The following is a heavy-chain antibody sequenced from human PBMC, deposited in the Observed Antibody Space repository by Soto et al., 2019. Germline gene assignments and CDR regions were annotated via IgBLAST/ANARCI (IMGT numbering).Heavy chain of an antibody. Sequence: QVQLVQSGDEVKKPGASVKVSCKASRYIFVNYGIAWVRQAPGQGHEWMGWISPYTGNTHSATKVQGRLTMTTDTSTSTAYMDLGSLTSDDTAVYYCVMVDNYVTPTPQYVWGQGTTVTVSS. V-gene: IGHV1-18*01. D-gene: IGHD3-16*01. CDR2: ISPYTGNT. CDR1: RYIFVNYG. CDR3: VMVDNYVTPTPQYV. J-gene: IGHJ6*02.